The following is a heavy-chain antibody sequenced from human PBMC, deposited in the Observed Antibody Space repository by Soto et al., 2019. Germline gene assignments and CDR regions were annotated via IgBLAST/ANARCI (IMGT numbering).Heavy chain of an antibody. J-gene: IGHJ6*02. V-gene: IGHV3-23*01. Sequence: EVQLLESGGGLVQPGGSLRLSCAASGFTFSSYAMSWVRQAPGKGLEWVSAISGSGGSTYYADSVKGRFTISRDNSKNTLYLQMNRLRAEDTAVYYCWSDVVVVAATPYYYYGMDVWGQGTTVTVSS. CDR1: GFTFSSYA. CDR3: WSDVVVVAATPYYYYGMDV. CDR2: ISGSGGST. D-gene: IGHD2-15*01.